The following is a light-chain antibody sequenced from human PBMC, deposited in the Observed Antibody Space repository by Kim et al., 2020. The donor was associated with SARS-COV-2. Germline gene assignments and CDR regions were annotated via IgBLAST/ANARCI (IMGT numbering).Light chain of an antibody. CDR2: RNN. Sequence: QAATLPSTGNSNNVGDQGAAWLQQHQGHPPKLLSYRNNNRPSGISERLSASRSGNTASLTITGLQPEDEADYYCSAWDSSLSAWVLGGGTQLTVL. J-gene: IGLJ3*02. CDR3: SAWDSSLSAWV. CDR1: SNNVGDQG. V-gene: IGLV10-54*01.